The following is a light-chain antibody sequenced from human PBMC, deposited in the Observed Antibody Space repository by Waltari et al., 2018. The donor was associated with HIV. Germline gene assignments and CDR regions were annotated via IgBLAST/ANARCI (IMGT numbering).Light chain of an antibody. V-gene: IGLV2-23*02. Sequence: QSALTQPASVSGSPGQSITISCTGTSSDVGGYNLVSWYQQHPGKAPKLMIYEFSKRPSGVFTRFSGSKSGNTASLTSSGLQAEDEADYYCCAYAGSTTYVIFGGGTKLTVL. CDR2: EFS. J-gene: IGLJ2*01. CDR1: SSDVGGYNL. CDR3: CAYAGSTTYVI.